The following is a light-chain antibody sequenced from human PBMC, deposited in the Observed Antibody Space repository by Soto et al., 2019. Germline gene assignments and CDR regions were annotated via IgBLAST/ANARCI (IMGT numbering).Light chain of an antibody. CDR1: QSISSY. Sequence: DLQMTQSPSSLSASVGDRLTITCRASQSISSYLNWYQQKPGKAPKLLIYTASSLQSGVPSRFSGSGSGTDFTLTISSLQPEDFATYYCQQSYSTPRTFGQGXKVXX. J-gene: IGKJ1*01. CDR2: TAS. V-gene: IGKV1-39*01. CDR3: QQSYSTPRT.